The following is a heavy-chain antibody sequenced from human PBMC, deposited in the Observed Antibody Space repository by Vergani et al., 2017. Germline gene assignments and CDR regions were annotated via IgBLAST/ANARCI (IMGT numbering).Heavy chain of an antibody. V-gene: IGHV3-48*04. CDR2: ISSSSTI. CDR1: GFTFSSYS. Sequence: EVQLVESGGGLVQPGGSLRLSCAASGFTFSSYSMNWVRQAPGKGLEWVSYISSSSTIYYADSVKGRFTISRDNAKNSLYLQMNSLRAEDTAVYYCARDYQTGTTFDYWGQGTLVTVSS. D-gene: IGHD1-1*01. CDR3: ARDYQTGTTFDY. J-gene: IGHJ4*02.